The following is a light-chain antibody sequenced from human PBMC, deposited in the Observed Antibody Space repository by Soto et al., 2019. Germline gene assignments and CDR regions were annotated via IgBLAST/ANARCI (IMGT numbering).Light chain of an antibody. CDR2: DAS. CDR1: QSISRW. CDR3: QQRTSWPPGT. Sequence: DIQMTQSPSTLSASIGDRVTITCRASQSISRWVAWYQQKPGEAPKVLIWDASSLQRGVPSRFSGSGSGTEFTLTISSLQPDDFATYYCQQRTSWPPGTFGPGTKVDIK. J-gene: IGKJ3*01. V-gene: IGKV1-5*01.